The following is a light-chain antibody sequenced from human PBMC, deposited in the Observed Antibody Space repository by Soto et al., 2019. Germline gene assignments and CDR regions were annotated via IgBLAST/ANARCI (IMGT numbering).Light chain of an antibody. J-gene: IGLJ1*01. CDR2: EVS. V-gene: IGLV2-14*01. CDR1: SSDVGAYNY. CDR3: SSYTSRNTLYV. Sequence: QSALTQPASVSGSPGQSITISCPGTSSDVGAYNYVSWYQQHPGKAPKLMIYEVSNRPSGVSNRFSGSKSGNTASLTISGLQAEDEADYYCSSYTSRNTLYVFGTGTKLTVL.